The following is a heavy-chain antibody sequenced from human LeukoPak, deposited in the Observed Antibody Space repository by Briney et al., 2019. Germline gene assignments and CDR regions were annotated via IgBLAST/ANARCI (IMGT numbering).Heavy chain of an antibody. Sequence: PSETLSLTCTVSGGSISSLTYYWGWIRQPPGKGLEWIASIYYSGTTYYSPSLKSRVAISVNRSNNQFSLRLSSVTAADTAVYFCTGYRAGWSSGGGYWGQGTVVTVSS. J-gene: IGHJ4*02. CDR3: TGYRAGWSSGGGY. CDR2: IYYSGTT. D-gene: IGHD5-12*01. CDR1: GGSISSLTYY. V-gene: IGHV4-39*01.